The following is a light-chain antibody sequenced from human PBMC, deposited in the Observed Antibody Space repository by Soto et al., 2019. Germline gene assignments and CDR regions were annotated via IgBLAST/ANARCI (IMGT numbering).Light chain of an antibody. Sequence: EVVMRQSPATLSVSPGDGATLSCRASQGIGDTLAWYQHKPGQTPRLLIYDTSTRATGVPTRFSGSMSGAEFTLTINSLQSEDFAVYYCQHYNNWPLTFGGGTKVEIK. J-gene: IGKJ4*01. CDR3: QHYNNWPLT. CDR2: DTS. CDR1: QGIGDT. V-gene: IGKV3-15*01.